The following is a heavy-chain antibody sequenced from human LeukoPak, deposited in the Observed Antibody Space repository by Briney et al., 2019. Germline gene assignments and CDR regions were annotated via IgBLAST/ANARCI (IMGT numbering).Heavy chain of an antibody. CDR1: GFTFSSYE. CDR2: IHLGGGSI. D-gene: IGHD2-21*02. Sequence: PGGSLRLSCAASGFTFSSYEFNWVRQAPGKGLEWVSYIHLGGGSIFYSDSVRGRFTTPRDDAKNSLYLQLNSLRAEDTAVYYCAREMPPCGGDCLDLWGQGTLVTVSS. J-gene: IGHJ5*02. V-gene: IGHV3-48*03. CDR3: AREMPPCGGDCLDL.